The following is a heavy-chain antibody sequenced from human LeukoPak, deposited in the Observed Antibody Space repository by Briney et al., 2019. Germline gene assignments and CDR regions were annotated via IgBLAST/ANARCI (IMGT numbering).Heavy chain of an antibody. CDR2: INPNSGGT. V-gene: IGHV1-2*02. Sequence: ASVKVSCKASGFTFTSYYMHWVRQAPGQGLEWMGWINPNSGGTNYAQKFQGRVTMTRDTSISTAYMELSRLRSDDTAVYYCAKDRFGCSSTSCYSLDYWGQGTLVTVSS. J-gene: IGHJ4*02. CDR3: AKDRFGCSSTSCYSLDY. D-gene: IGHD2-2*01. CDR1: GFTFTSYY.